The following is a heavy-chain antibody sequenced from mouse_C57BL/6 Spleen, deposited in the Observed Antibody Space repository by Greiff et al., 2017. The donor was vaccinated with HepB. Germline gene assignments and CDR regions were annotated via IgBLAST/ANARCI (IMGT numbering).Heavy chain of an antibody. CDR3: ARSPYYSNYSSYAMDY. Sequence: QVTLKESGPGILQSSQTLSLTCSFSGFSLSTSGMGVSWIRQPSGKGLEWLAHIYWDDDKRYNPSLKSRLTISKDTSRNQVFLKITRVATADTATYYCARSPYYSNYSSYAMDYWGQGTSGTVSS. CDR2: IYWDDDK. J-gene: IGHJ4*01. CDR1: GFSLSTSGMG. V-gene: IGHV8-12*01. D-gene: IGHD2-5*01.